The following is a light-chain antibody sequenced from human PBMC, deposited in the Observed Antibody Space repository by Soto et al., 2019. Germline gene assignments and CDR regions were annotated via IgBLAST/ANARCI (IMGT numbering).Light chain of an antibody. CDR2: AAY. V-gene: IGKV1-39*01. CDR3: QQSYKIPRT. CDR1: QSISSY. Sequence: DIQMTQSPSSLSASVGDRVTITCRASQSISSYLHWYQQKSGKAPKLLIYAAYSLQSGVPSRFSGSGSGTDFTLTITSLQPEDFATYYCQQSYKIPRTFGQGTKLEIK. J-gene: IGKJ2*01.